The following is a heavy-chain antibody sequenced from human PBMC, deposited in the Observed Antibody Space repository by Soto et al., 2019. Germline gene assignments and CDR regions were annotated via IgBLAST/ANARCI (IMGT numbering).Heavy chain of an antibody. V-gene: IGHV3-48*01. CDR3: ASSSSKYYYYYYMDV. CDR2: ISSSSSTI. J-gene: IGHJ6*03. CDR1: GFTFSGYS. Sequence: GGSLRLSCAASGFTFSGYSMNWVRQAPGKGLEWVSYISSSSSTIYYADSVKGRFTISRDNAKKSLYLQMNSLRAEDTAVYYCASSSSKYYYYYYMDVWGKGTTVTVSS. D-gene: IGHD6-13*01.